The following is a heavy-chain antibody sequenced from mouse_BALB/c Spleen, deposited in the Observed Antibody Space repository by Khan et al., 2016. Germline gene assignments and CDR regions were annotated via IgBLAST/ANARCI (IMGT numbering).Heavy chain of an antibody. CDR1: GYSITSGYY. Sequence: EVQLQESGPGLVKPSQSLSLTCSVTGYSITSGYYWNWIRQFPGNKLEWMGYISYDGSNNYNPSLKNRISITRDTSKNQFFLKLNSVTTEDTATYDCASNWEGWYFDVWGAGTTVTVSS. CDR2: ISYDGSN. V-gene: IGHV3-6*02. D-gene: IGHD4-1*01. CDR3: ASNWEGWYFDV. J-gene: IGHJ1*01.